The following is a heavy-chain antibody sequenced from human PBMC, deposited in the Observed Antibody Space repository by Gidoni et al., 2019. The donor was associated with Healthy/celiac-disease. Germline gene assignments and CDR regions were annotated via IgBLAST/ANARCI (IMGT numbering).Heavy chain of an antibody. CDR1: GGSISSSSYY. CDR3: ARHFSHVKGSSPFDY. Sequence: QLQLQESGPGLVKPSETLSLTCTVSGGSISSSSYYWGWIRQPPGKGLEWIGSIYYSGSTYYNPSLKSRVTISVDTSKNQFSLKLSSVTAADTAVYYCARHFSHVKGSSPFDYWGQGTLVTVSS. J-gene: IGHJ4*02. CDR2: IYYSGST. D-gene: IGHD3-10*01. V-gene: IGHV4-39*01.